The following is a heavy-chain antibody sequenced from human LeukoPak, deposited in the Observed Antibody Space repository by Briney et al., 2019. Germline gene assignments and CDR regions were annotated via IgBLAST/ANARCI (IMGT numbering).Heavy chain of an antibody. D-gene: IGHD2-15*01. Sequence: GGSLRLSCAASGFIFDDYGMSWVRQVPGKGLEWVSASNWNGASTGYADSVKGQFTISRDNAKNSLYLQMKSLRADDTALYYCARMFCSAGSCYPDAFDIWGQGTMVTVSS. J-gene: IGHJ3*02. CDR2: SNWNGAST. CDR1: GFIFDDYG. V-gene: IGHV3-20*04. CDR3: ARMFCSAGSCYPDAFDI.